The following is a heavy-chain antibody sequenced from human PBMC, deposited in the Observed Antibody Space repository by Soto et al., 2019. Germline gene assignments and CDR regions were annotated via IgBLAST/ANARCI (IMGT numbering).Heavy chain of an antibody. D-gene: IGHD2-15*01. CDR2: IYYSGST. Sequence: QVQLQESGPGLVKPSQTLSLTCTVSGGSISSGGYYWSWIRQHPGKGLEWIGYIYYSGSTYYNPSLKRRVTISVDTSKNQFSLKLSSVTAADTAVYYCARRICSGGSCYLDYWGQGTLVTVSS. CDR3: ARRICSGGSCYLDY. V-gene: IGHV4-31*03. J-gene: IGHJ4*02. CDR1: GGSISSGGYY.